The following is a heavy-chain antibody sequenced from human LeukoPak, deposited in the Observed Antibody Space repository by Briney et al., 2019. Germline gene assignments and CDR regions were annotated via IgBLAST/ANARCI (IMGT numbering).Heavy chain of an antibody. J-gene: IGHJ4*02. Sequence: GGSLRLSCAASGFTFSSYAMSWVRQAPGKGLEWVSAISGSGGSTYYADSVKGRFTISRDNSKNTLYLQMNSLRAEDTAVYYCARHRSGLVNPDYWGQGTLVTVSS. V-gene: IGHV3-23*01. CDR2: ISGSGGST. CDR3: ARHRSGLVNPDY. D-gene: IGHD3-10*01. CDR1: GFTFSSYA.